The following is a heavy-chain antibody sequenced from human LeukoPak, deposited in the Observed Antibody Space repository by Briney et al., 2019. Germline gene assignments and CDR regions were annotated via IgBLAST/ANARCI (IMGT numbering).Heavy chain of an antibody. CDR1: GFTFSSYG. J-gene: IGHJ4*01. D-gene: IGHD5-24*01. CDR2: ISYDGSNK. Sequence: PGGSLRLSCAASGFTFSSYGMHWVRQAPGKGLEWVAVISYDGSNKYYADSVKGRFTISRDNSKNTLYLQMNSLRAEDTAVYYCAKDRRDGYNFIDYWGHGTLVTVSS. CDR3: AKDRRDGYNFIDY. V-gene: IGHV3-30*18.